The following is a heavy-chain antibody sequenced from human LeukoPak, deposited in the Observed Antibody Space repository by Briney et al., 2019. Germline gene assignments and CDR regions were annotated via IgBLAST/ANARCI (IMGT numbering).Heavy chain of an antibody. CDR3: AREAYSSSWYSYYYYGMDV. D-gene: IGHD6-13*01. J-gene: IGHJ6*02. Sequence: PPGGSLRLSCAASGFTFSSYGMHWVRQAPGKGLEWVAVIWYDGSNKYYADSVKGRFTISRDNSKNTLCLQMNSLRAEDTAVYYCAREAYSSSWYSYYYYGMDVWGQGTTVTVSS. CDR2: IWYDGSNK. V-gene: IGHV3-33*01. CDR1: GFTFSSYG.